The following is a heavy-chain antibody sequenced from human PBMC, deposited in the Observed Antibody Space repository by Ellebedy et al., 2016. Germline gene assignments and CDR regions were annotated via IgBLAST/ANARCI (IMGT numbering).Heavy chain of an antibody. CDR2: IYYSGST. Sequence: GSLRLXCTVSGGSISSSSYYWGWIRQPPGKGLEWIGSIYYSGSTYYNPSLKSRVTISVDTSKNQFSLKLSSVTAADTAVYYCARQTTVTTSPTFFDYWGQGTLVTVSS. CDR1: GGSISSSSYY. J-gene: IGHJ4*02. V-gene: IGHV4-39*01. CDR3: ARQTTVTTSPTFFDY. D-gene: IGHD4-17*01.